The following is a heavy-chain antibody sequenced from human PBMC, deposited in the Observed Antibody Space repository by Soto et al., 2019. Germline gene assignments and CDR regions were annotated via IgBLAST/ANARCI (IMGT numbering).Heavy chain of an antibody. D-gene: IGHD2-15*01. CDR2: ISSGSTYI. CDR1: GFTFSTSS. V-gene: IGHV3-21*06. CDR3: VRGPGYSGGPTCREA. J-gene: IGHJ4*02. Sequence: EVQLVESGGGLVEPGGSLRLYCAASGFTFSTSSLNWVRQAPGKGLEWVSSISSGSTYIYYADSLKGRITISRDNPENSLYLQMNSLRAEDTAIYYCVRGPGYSGGPTCREAWDQGTLVTVSS.